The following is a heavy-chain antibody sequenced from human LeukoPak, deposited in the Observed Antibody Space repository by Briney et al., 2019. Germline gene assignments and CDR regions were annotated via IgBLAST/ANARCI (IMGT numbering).Heavy chain of an antibody. CDR3: ARVALPDCSSTSCYTGGHYYYYMDV. CDR2: TNHSGST. D-gene: IGHD2-2*02. V-gene: IGHV4-34*01. Sequence: SETLSSTCAVYGGSFSGYYWGWVPRPPGKGLEGCGETNHSGSTTYNPSLKSRVTISVDTSKNQFSLKLGSVTAADTAVYYRARVALPDCSSTSCYTGGHYYYYMDVWGKGTTVTVSS. CDR1: GGSFSGYY. J-gene: IGHJ6*03.